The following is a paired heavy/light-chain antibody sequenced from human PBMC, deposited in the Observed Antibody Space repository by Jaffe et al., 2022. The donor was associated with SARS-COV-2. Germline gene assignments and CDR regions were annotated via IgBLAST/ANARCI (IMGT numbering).Heavy chain of an antibody. V-gene: IGHV4-38-2*01. CDR3: TRGPHRGHGTGYYWGWFDP. Sequence: QVQLQESGPGLLKPSETLSLTCDVSGYSISSGYYWGWIRQPPGKGLEWIGSIYHSGDTYYNASLKSRVTTSVDTSKNQFSLNLRSVTAADTAVYYCTRGPHRGHGTGYYWGWFDPWGQGTLVTVSS. J-gene: IGHJ5*02. CDR1: GYSISSGYY. CDR2: IYHSGDT. D-gene: IGHD3-22*01.
Light chain of an antibody. Sequence: SYEVTQPPSVSVSPGQTATITCSGDKLGDRYPSWYQQKPGQSPFLVIYQINKRPSGIPERFSGSSSGNTATLTISGTQAMDEADYYCQAWDTSTVVFGGGTKLTVL. CDR1: KLGDRY. CDR3: QAWDTSTVV. CDR2: QIN. J-gene: IGLJ2*01. V-gene: IGLV3-1*01.